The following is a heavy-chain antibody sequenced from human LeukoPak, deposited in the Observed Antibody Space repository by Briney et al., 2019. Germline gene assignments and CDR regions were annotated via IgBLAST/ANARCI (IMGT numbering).Heavy chain of an antibody. D-gene: IGHD6-19*01. J-gene: IGHJ1*01. CDR1: GGSISSSSYY. CDR3: ARGPPQQWVAFLH. Sequence: PSETLSLTCTVSGGSISSSSYYWGWIRQPPGKGLEWIGSIYYSGSTYYNPSLKSRVTVSVDTSKNQFSLKLNSVTAADTAVYYCARGPPQQWVAFLHWGQGTLVTVSS. V-gene: IGHV4-39*07. CDR2: IYYSGST.